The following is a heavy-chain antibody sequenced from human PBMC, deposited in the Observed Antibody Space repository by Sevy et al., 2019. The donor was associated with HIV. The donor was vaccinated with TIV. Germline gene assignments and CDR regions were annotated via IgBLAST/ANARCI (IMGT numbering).Heavy chain of an antibody. J-gene: IGHJ5*02. Sequence: GGSLRLSCAASGFTFSKYWMSWVRQAPGKGLEWVANIKPDGSDKYYVGSLKGRFTIYRDNAKNSLYLEMNNLGAEDTAVYYGARVIDYGELGNWFDPWGQGTLVTVSS. CDR1: GFTFSKYW. CDR2: IKPDGSDK. CDR3: ARVIDYGELGNWFDP. D-gene: IGHD4-17*01. V-gene: IGHV3-7*01.